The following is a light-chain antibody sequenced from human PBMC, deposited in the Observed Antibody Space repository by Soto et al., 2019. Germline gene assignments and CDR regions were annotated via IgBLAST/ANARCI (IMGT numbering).Light chain of an antibody. CDR1: SSDVGGYNY. CDR3: SSYTSSSTLDV. V-gene: IGLV2-14*01. Sequence: QSVLTQPASVSGSPGQSITISCTGTSSDVGGYNYVSWYRQHPGKAHKLMIYDVSNRPSGVSNRFSGSKSGNTASLTISGLQAEDEADYYCSSYTSSSTLDVFGSGTKLTVL. CDR2: DVS. J-gene: IGLJ1*01.